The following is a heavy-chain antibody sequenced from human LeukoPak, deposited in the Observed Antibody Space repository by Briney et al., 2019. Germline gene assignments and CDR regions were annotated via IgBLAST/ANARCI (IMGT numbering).Heavy chain of an antibody. Sequence: GASVKVSCKASGYTFTGYYMHWVRQAPGQGLEWMGWINPNSGVTNYAKKFQGRVTMTRDTSISTAYMDLSRLRSDDTAVYYCAKLAVNMLRGVPFDSWGQGTLVTVSS. V-gene: IGHV1-2*02. J-gene: IGHJ4*02. CDR3: AKLAVNMLRGVPFDS. D-gene: IGHD3-10*01. CDR2: INPNSGVT. CDR1: GYTFTGYY.